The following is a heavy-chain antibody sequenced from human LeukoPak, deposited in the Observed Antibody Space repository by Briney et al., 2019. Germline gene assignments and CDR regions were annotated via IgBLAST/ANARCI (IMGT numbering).Heavy chain of an antibody. CDR3: ARDRIAARWGYFDY. V-gene: IGHV3-23*01. Sequence: GGSLRLSCAASGFTFRSYEMNWVRQAPGKGLEWVSGISGSGGSTYYADSVKGRFTISRDNSKNTLYLQMNSLRAEDTAVYYCARDRIAARWGYFDYWGQGTLVTVSS. CDR2: ISGSGGST. D-gene: IGHD6-6*01. J-gene: IGHJ4*01. CDR1: GFTFRSYE.